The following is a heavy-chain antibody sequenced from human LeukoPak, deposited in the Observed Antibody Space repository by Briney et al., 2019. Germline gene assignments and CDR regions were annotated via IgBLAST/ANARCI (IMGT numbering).Heavy chain of an antibody. Sequence: PGGSLRLSCAASGFTFSSYEMHWVRQPPGKGLEWVSYISSSDSTIYYADSVKGRFTISRDNSKNTLYLQMNSLRAEDTAVYYCAKFRGYSYGPIGYWGQGTLVTVSS. J-gene: IGHJ4*02. CDR1: GFTFSSYE. V-gene: IGHV3-48*03. CDR3: AKFRGYSYGPIGY. CDR2: ISSSDSTI. D-gene: IGHD5-18*01.